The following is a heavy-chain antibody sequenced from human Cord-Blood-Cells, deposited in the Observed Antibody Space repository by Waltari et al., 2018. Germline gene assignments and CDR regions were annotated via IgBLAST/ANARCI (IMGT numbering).Heavy chain of an antibody. CDR2: FDPEESET. CDR1: GYTLTELS. Sequence: QVQLVQSGAEVKKPGASVKVSCKVSGYTLTELSMHWVRQAPGKGLGWMGGFDPEESETIYAQKFQGRVTKTEDTSTDTAYMELSSLRSEDTAVYYCATDPAHDSSGYYYDYWGQGTLVTVSS. J-gene: IGHJ4*02. CDR3: ATDPAHDSSGYYYDY. V-gene: IGHV1-24*01. D-gene: IGHD3-22*01.